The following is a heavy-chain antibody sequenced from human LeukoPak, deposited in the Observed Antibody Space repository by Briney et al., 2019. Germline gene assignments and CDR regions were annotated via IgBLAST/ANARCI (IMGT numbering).Heavy chain of an antibody. V-gene: IGHV4-34*01. Sequence: PSETLSLTRAVYSGSFSGYYLTWVRQPPGKGLEWIGEIHPSGSTSYNPSLMSRVTISIDTSKNHLSLKVSSVTAADTAIYYCSRGMDTYKSGVDWGQGTLVTVSS. D-gene: IGHD3-10*01. CDR1: SGSFSGYY. CDR2: IHPSGST. J-gene: IGHJ4*02. CDR3: SRGMDTYKSGVD.